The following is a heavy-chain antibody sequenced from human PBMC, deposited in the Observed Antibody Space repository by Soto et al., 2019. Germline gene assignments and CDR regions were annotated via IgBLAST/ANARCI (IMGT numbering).Heavy chain of an antibody. V-gene: IGHV4-30-2*01. D-gene: IGHD3-10*01. Sequence: SETLSLTCAVSGGSVSNTAYSWTWTRQPPGKGLEWIGYISHSGSTYYNPSLRSRATMSLDRSKNQFSLKLTSATAADTAVCYCARTYYGSGSYQPYYFDYWGQGTLVTVSS. CDR1: GGSVSNTAYS. CDR2: ISHSGST. J-gene: IGHJ4*02. CDR3: ARTYYGSGSYQPYYFDY.